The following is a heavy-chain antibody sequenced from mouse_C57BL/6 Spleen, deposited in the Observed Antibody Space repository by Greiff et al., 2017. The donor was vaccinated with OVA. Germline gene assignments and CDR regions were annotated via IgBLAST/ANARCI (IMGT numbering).Heavy chain of an antibody. CDR1: GYAFSSSW. J-gene: IGHJ3*01. V-gene: IGHV1-82*01. D-gene: IGHD2-3*01. CDR2: IYPGDGDT. Sequence: VQLQESGPELVKPGASVKISCKASGYAFSSSWMNWVKQRPGKGLEWIGRIYPGDGDTNYNGKFKGQATLTADKSSSTAYMQLSSLTSEDSAVYFCARSPLYDGYLAWFAYWGQGTLVTVSA. CDR3: ARSPLYDGYLAWFAY.